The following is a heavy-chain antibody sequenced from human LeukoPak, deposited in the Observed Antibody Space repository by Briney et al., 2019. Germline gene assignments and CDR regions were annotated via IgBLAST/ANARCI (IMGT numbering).Heavy chain of an antibody. CDR3: ARDDSEFPEGWFDP. V-gene: IGHV1-18*04. CDR1: GYSFTSYW. CDR2: ISAYNGNT. J-gene: IGHJ5*02. Sequence: RGESLKISCKGSGYSFTSYWTGWVRQAPGQGLEWMGWISAYNGNTNYAQKLQGRVTMTTDTSTSTAYMELRSLRSDDTAVYYCARDDSEFPEGWFDPWGQGTLVTVSS. D-gene: IGHD3-10*01.